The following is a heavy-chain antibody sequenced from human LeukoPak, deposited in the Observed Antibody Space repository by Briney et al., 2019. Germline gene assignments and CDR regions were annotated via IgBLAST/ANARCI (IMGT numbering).Heavy chain of an antibody. V-gene: IGHV4-59*01. CDR2: IYYSGST. CDR3: ATNSNYGALFDY. J-gene: IGHJ4*02. CDR1: GGSISSYY. D-gene: IGHD4-11*01. Sequence: PSETLSLTCTVSGGSISSYYWSWIRQPPGKGLEWIGYIYYSGSTNYNPSLKSRVTISVDTSKNQFSLKLSSVTAADTAVYYCATNSNYGALFDYWGQGTLVTVSS.